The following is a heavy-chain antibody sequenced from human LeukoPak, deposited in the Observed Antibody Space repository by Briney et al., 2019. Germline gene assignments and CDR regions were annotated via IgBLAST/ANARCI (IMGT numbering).Heavy chain of an antibody. J-gene: IGHJ3*02. Sequence: ASVKVSCKASGGTFSGYAISWVRQAPGQGLEWMGGIIPIFGTANYAQKFQGRVTITADESTSTAYMELSSLRSEGTAVYYCAREATAMATDAFDIWGQGTMVTVSS. V-gene: IGHV1-69*13. CDR3: AREATAMATDAFDI. D-gene: IGHD5-18*01. CDR2: IIPIFGTA. CDR1: GGTFSGYA.